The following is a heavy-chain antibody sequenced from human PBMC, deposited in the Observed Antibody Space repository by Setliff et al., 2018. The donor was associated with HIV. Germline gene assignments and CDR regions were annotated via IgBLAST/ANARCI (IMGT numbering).Heavy chain of an antibody. D-gene: IGHD3-10*01. Sequence: ASVKVSCKASGYTFTGYYMHWVRQAPGQGLEWMGWINPNSGDTNYAQKFQGWVTMTRDTSVSTAYMELSRLRSDDTAVYYCAREGRMTRRFDYWGQGTLVTVSS. J-gene: IGHJ4*02. CDR1: GYTFTGYY. CDR3: AREGRMTRRFDY. V-gene: IGHV1-2*04. CDR2: INPNSGDT.